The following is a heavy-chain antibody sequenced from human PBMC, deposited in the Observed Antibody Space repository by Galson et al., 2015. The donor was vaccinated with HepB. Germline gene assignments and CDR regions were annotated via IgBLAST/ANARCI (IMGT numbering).Heavy chain of an antibody. J-gene: IGHJ4*02. V-gene: IGHV1-18*04. CDR3: ARVARGYSGYDPFDY. Sequence: SVKVSYKASGYTFTSYGISWVRQAPGQGLEWMGWISAYNGNTNYAQKLQGRVTMTTDASTSTAYMELRSLRSDDTAVYYCARVARGYSGYDPFDYWGQGTLVTVSS. CDR2: ISAYNGNT. CDR1: GYTFTSYG. D-gene: IGHD5-12*01.